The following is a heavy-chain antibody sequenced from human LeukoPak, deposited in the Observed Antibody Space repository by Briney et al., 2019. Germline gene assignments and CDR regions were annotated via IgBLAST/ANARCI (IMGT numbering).Heavy chain of an antibody. D-gene: IGHD6-13*01. CDR1: GFTFSSYG. V-gene: IGHV3-30*02. Sequence: PGGSLRLSCAASGFTFSSYGMHWVRQAPGKGLEWVAFIRYDGSNKYYADSVKGRFTISRDNSKNTLYLQMNSLRAEDTAVYYCAKDRYSSSWYSNDLDYWGQGTLVTVSS. CDR2: IRYDGSNK. CDR3: AKDRYSSSWYSNDLDY. J-gene: IGHJ4*02.